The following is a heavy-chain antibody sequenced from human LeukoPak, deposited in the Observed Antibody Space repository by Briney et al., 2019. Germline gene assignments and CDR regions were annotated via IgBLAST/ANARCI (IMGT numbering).Heavy chain of an antibody. Sequence: GASVKVSCKASGYTFTSYGISWVRQAPGQGLEWMGWISAYNGNTNYAQKLQGRVTMTTDTSTSTAYMELRSLRSDDTAVYYCARYYDSSGYYYTPFDYWGQGTLVTVSS. CDR3: ARYYDSSGYYYTPFDY. CDR2: ISAYNGNT. J-gene: IGHJ4*02. D-gene: IGHD3-22*01. CDR1: GYTFTSYG. V-gene: IGHV1-18*01.